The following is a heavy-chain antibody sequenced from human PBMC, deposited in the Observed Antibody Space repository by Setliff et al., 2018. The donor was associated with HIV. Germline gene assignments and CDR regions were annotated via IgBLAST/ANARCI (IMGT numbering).Heavy chain of an antibody. CDR2: IYYNGNT. V-gene: IGHV4-39*07. Sequence: SETLSLTCSVSGASISSNSYYWGWIRQPPGKGLEWVGSIYYNGNTFYNQSLSSRVTMSLDTSKDQFSLKLNFVTAADTAVYYCEAATVGETGYFGIDVWGPGTTVTVSS. J-gene: IGHJ6*02. CDR1: GASISSNSYY. D-gene: IGHD1-26*01. CDR3: EAATVGETGYFGIDV.